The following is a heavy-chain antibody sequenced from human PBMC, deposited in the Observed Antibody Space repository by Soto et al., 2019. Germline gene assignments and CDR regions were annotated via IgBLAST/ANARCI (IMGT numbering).Heavy chain of an antibody. CDR2: IIPVFGTP. J-gene: IGHJ6*02. V-gene: IGHV1-69*12. CDR3: ARGDATKIVVTTYYAMDV. CDR1: GGSLSNYG. D-gene: IGHD3-22*01. Sequence: QVQLVQSGAEVKKPGSSVNVSCKASGGSLSNYGISWVRRAPGQGLEWMGAIIPVFGTPNYAQKFQDRVTITADESTTTVYMEVRSLTSEDTAVYYCARGDATKIVVTTYYAMDVWGQGTTVTVSS.